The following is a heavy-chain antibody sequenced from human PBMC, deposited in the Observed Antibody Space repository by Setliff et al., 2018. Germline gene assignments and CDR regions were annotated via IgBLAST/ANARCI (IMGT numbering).Heavy chain of an antibody. CDR2: IYSGGSI. CDR1: GFTVSTSY. V-gene: IGHV3-66*01. D-gene: IGHD3-3*01. Sequence: PGGSLRLSCAAPGFTVSTSYMSWVRQAPGKGLEWVSTIYSGGSIFYADSVRGRFTISRDNSKNTLYLQMNSLRAEDTAVYYCAKGGEYYDFWSGYPLEPPSYYYYYMDVWGKGTTVTVSS. J-gene: IGHJ6*03. CDR3: AKGGEYYDFWSGYPLEPPSYYYYYMDV.